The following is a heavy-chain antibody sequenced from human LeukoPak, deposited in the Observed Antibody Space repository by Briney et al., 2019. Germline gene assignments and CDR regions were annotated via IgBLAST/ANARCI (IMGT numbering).Heavy chain of an antibody. J-gene: IGHJ4*02. CDR1: GYTFTSYY. CDR2: IIPIFGTA. Sequence: SVKVSCKASGYTFTSYYMHWVRQAPGQGLEWMGGIIPIFGTANYAQKFQGRVTITADKSTSTAYMELSSLRSEDTAVYYCARAANYGSGSYYESDYWGQGTLVTVSS. D-gene: IGHD3-10*01. CDR3: ARAANYGSGSYYESDY. V-gene: IGHV1-69*06.